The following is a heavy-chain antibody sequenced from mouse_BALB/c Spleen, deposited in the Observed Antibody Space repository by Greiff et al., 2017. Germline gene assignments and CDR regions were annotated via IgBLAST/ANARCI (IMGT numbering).Heavy chain of an antibody. CDR1: GFTFSSFG. D-gene: IGHD2-14*01. CDR3: ARSYYRDYFDY. Sequence: EVQGVESGGGLVQPGGSRKLSCAASGFTFSSFGMHWVRQAPEKGLEWVAYISSGSSTIYYADTVKGRFTISRDNPKNTLFLQMTSLRSEDTAMYYCARSYYRDYFDYWGQGTTLTVSS. CDR2: ISSGSSTI. V-gene: IGHV5-17*02. J-gene: IGHJ2*01.